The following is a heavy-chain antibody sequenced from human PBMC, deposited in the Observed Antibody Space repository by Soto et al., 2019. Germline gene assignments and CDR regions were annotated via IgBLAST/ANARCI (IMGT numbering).Heavy chain of an antibody. V-gene: IGHV3-33*08. CDR2: ISYDGSNQ. D-gene: IGHD3-10*01. Sequence: QVQLVESGGGVVQPGRSLRLSCEGFGFTFSSYGMHWVRQAPGKGLEWVAVISYDGSNQYYGDSVKGRFTISRDDSKNTLYLQMNGVSSEDTAVYYCARAMGRSYQWYGAGEYFQYWGQGTLVTVSS. CDR3: ARAMGRSYQWYGAGEYFQY. J-gene: IGHJ1*01. CDR1: GFTFSSYG.